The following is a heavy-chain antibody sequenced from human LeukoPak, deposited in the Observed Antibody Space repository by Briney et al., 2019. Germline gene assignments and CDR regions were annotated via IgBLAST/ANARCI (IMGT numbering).Heavy chain of an antibody. CDR3: ARKAANDPYYFDY. CDR1: GGSISSYY. D-gene: IGHD2-15*01. CDR2: IYYSGST. Sequence: PSETLSLTCTVSGGSISSYYWGWIRQPPGKGLEWIGSIYYSGSTYYNPSLKSRVTISVDTSKNQFSLKLSSVTAADTAVYYCARKAANDPYYFDYWGQGTLVTVSP. J-gene: IGHJ4*02. V-gene: IGHV4-39*07.